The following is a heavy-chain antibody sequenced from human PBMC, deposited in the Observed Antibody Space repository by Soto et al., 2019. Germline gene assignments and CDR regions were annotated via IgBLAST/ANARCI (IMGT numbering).Heavy chain of an antibody. J-gene: IGHJ6*02. D-gene: IGHD5-12*01. CDR2: IWYDGSNK. Sequence: QVQLVESGGGVVQPGRSLRLSCAASGFTFSSYGMHWVRQAPGKGLEWVAVIWYDGSNKYYADSVKGRFTISRDNSKKTLYLQMNSLRAEDTAVYYCARDRGRGYSGYDLYYYYGMDVWGQGTTVTVSS. CDR3: ARDRGRGYSGYDLYYYYGMDV. CDR1: GFTFSSYG. V-gene: IGHV3-33*01.